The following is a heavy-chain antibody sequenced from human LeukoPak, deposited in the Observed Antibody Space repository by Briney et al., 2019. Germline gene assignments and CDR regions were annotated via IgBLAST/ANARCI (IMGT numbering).Heavy chain of an antibody. D-gene: IGHD1-26*01. CDR1: GGSVSSGSSA. Sequence: SETLSLTCTVSGGSVSSGSSAWTWIRQPPGKGLECIGYIYYPGRTSYNPSLMSRVAMSVDTSKNQFSLKLSSVTAADTAVYYCARVWDREVKYFDYWGQGTLVTVSS. J-gene: IGHJ4*02. CDR2: IYYPGRT. CDR3: ARVWDREVKYFDY. V-gene: IGHV4-61*01.